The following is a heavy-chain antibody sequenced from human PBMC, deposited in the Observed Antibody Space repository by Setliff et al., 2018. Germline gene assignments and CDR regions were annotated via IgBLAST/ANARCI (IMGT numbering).Heavy chain of an antibody. Sequence: SETLSLTCTVSGGSISGGGYYWSWLPQPAGKGLEWIGRVYLSGSTNYNPSLKSRVTISVDMSKNQFSLRLNTVTAADTAVYYCARDFTAYCPGVCYSGWFDPWGQGMLVTVSS. CDR2: VYLSGST. D-gene: IGHD2-21*02. V-gene: IGHV4-61*02. CDR1: GGSISGGGYY. J-gene: IGHJ5*02. CDR3: ARDFTAYCPGVCYSGWFDP.